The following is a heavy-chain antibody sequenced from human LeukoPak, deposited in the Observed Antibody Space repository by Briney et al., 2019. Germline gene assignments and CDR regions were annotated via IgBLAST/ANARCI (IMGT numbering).Heavy chain of an antibody. CDR1: GFTFSSYG. CDR3: AKGDCSSTSCSLRPIDY. J-gene: IGHJ4*02. D-gene: IGHD2-2*01. Sequence: GGSLRLSCAASGFTFSSYGMHWVRQAPGKGLEWVAVIWYDGGNKYYADSVKGRFTISRDNSKNTLYLQMNSLRAEDTAVYYCAKGDCSSTSCSLRPIDYWGQGTLVTVSS. CDR2: IWYDGGNK. V-gene: IGHV3-33*06.